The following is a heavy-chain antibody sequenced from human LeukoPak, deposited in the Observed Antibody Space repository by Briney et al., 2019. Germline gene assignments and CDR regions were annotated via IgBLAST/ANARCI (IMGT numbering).Heavy chain of an antibody. J-gene: IGHJ4*02. D-gene: IGHD3-22*01. Sequence: QAGGPLRLSCAASGFTFSSYAMSWVRQAPGKGLEWVSAISGSGGSTYYADSVKGRFTISRDNSKNTLYLQMNSLRAEDTAVYYCARVGNYYDSSGYSTAAYYFDYWGQGTLVTVSS. CDR2: ISGSGGST. V-gene: IGHV3-23*01. CDR3: ARVGNYYDSSGYSTAAYYFDY. CDR1: GFTFSSYA.